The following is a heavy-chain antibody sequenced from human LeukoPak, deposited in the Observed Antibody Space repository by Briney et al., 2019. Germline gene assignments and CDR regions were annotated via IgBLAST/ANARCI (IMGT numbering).Heavy chain of an antibody. CDR2: ISSSGDTI. D-gene: IGHD2-8*01. J-gene: IGHJ4*02. V-gene: IGHV3-48*03. Sequence: PGGSLRLSCAASAFTFSSYEMNWVRQAPGKGLEWISYISSSGDTICYADSVKGRFTISRDNAKNSLYLQMNSLRAEDTALYYCARNWANRYFDYWGQGTLVTVSS. CDR3: ARNWANRYFDY. CDR1: AFTFSSYE.